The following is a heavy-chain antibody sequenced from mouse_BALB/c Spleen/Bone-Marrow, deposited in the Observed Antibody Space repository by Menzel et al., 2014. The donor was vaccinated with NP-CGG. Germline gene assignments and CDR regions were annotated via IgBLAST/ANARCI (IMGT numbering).Heavy chain of an antibody. Sequence: EVQLQQSGAELVKPGASVKLSCTASGFNIKDTYMHWVKQRPEQGLEWIGRIDPANGNTKYDPKFQGKATITADTSSDTAYLQLSSLTSEDTAVDYCARYYYGSSLFDNWGQGTTLTVST. CDR3: ARYYYGSSLFDN. CDR1: GFNIKDTY. V-gene: IGHV14-3*02. CDR2: IDPANGNT. D-gene: IGHD1-1*01. J-gene: IGHJ2*01.